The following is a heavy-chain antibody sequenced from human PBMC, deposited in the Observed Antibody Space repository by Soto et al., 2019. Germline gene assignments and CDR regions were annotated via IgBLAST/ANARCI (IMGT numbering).Heavy chain of an antibody. CDR2: IWYDGSNV. CDR3: ARGRYCSGGSCSTDY. J-gene: IGHJ4*02. V-gene: IGHV3-33*01. CDR1: GFTFNNFG. D-gene: IGHD2-15*01. Sequence: QVQLVESGGGVVQPGRSLRLSCAASGFTFNNFGMHWVRQAPGKGLEWVALIWYDGSNVYYADSVKGRFTISRDNSKDKLYLQMNSLRAEDTAVYYCARGRYCSGGSCSTDYWGQGTLVTVSS.